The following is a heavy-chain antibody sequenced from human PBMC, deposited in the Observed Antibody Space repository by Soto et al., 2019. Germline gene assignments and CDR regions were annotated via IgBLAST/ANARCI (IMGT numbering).Heavy chain of an antibody. Sequence: GASLKVSCKASGYNFTGYAMHLVRQAPGQRLEWMGWINAGNGNTKYSQKFQGRVTITRDTSAGTAYMELSSLRSEDTAVYYCARAVAVPADFDYWGQGTLVTVSS. J-gene: IGHJ4*02. CDR3: ARAVAVPADFDY. CDR2: INAGNGNT. D-gene: IGHD6-19*01. CDR1: GYNFTGYA. V-gene: IGHV1-3*01.